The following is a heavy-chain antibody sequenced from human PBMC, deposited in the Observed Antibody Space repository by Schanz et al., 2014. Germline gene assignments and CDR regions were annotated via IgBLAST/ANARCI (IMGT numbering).Heavy chain of an antibody. J-gene: IGHJ4*02. Sequence: EVQLLESGGGLVQPGGSLRLSCAASGFTFSNYAINWVRQTPERGLEWVSSISDSGDSAFYADSVRGRFTTSRDNSKNSLYLQMNSLRDEDTAVYYCARGGATRFDYWGQGTLVTVSS. CDR2: ISDSGDSA. CDR1: GFTFSNYA. D-gene: IGHD1-26*01. CDR3: ARGGATRFDY. V-gene: IGHV3-23*01.